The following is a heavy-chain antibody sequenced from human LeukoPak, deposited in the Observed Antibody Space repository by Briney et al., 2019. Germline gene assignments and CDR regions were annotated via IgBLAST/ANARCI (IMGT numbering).Heavy chain of an antibody. CDR1: GYSINSYW. D-gene: IGHD6-13*01. CDR2: IYLGGPDS. V-gene: IGHV5-51*01. J-gene: IGHJ4*02. CDR3: ARRGHGSSWYYFDY. Sequence: GESLKISCKAPGYSINSYWIGWVRQVPGKGLEWMGNIYLGGPDSRYRPSFQGQVTISADKSISTAYLQWNSLKASDTAIYYCARRGHGSSWYYFDYWGQGTLVTVSS.